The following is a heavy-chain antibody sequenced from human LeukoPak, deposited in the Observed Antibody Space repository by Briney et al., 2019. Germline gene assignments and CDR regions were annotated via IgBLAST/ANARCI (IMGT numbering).Heavy chain of an antibody. D-gene: IGHD5-18*01. CDR1: GFTFSSYG. Sequence: GGSLRLSCAAAGFTFSSYGMHWVRQAPGKVLERVALIWYDGSNKYYADSVKGRFTISRDNSKNTLYLQMNSLRAEGTAVYYCARDFGYSYRHPFDYWGQGTLVTVSS. V-gene: IGHV3-33*01. J-gene: IGHJ4*02. CDR2: IWYDGSNK. CDR3: ARDFGYSYRHPFDY.